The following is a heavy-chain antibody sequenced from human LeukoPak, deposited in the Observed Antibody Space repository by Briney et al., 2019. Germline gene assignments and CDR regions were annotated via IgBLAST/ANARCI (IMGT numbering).Heavy chain of an antibody. V-gene: IGHV1-69*13. CDR3: ARVGFFRTNLASPIHAGHYLDY. Sequence: RASVKVSCKASGGSFSNHAIIWVRQAPGQGLEWMGGIIPIFGTGSNAQKYQGRVTITADESTSTAYMDLNSLRSEDTAVYYCARVGFFRTNLASPIHAGHYLDYWGQGTLVTVSS. J-gene: IGHJ4*02. CDR1: GGSFSNHA. CDR2: IIPIFGTG. D-gene: IGHD6-6*01.